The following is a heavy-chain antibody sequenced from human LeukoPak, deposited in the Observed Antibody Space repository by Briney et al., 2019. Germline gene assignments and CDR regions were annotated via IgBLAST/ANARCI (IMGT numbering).Heavy chain of an antibody. CDR2: IKSQADNRTT. Sequence: PGGSLRLSCAASGFTFSNVWENWVRQAPGKGLEWVGRIKSQADNRTTNYARPVKGRFTISRDDSRNSLFLQMNSLKVEDTAVYYCTVGAAVSGDWGQGTLVTVSS. CDR3: TVGAAVSGD. CDR1: GFTFSNVW. J-gene: IGHJ4*02. D-gene: IGHD6-19*01. V-gene: IGHV3-15*01.